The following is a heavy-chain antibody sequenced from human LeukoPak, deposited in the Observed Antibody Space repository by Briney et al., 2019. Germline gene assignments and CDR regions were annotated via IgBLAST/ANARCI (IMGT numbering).Heavy chain of an antibody. V-gene: IGHV1-3*01. CDR1: GYTFTSYA. CDR2: INAGNGNT. CDR3: ARTSTVYYYYGMDV. J-gene: IGHJ6*02. Sequence: ASVKVSCKASGYTFTSYAMHWVRQAPGQRLEWMGWINAGNGNTKYSQKFQGRVTITRDTSASTAYMELISLRSEDTAVYYCARTSTVYYYYGMDVWGQGTTVTVSS.